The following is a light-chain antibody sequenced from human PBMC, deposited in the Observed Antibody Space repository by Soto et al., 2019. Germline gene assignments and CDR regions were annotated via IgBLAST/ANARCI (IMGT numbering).Light chain of an antibody. CDR1: QGTSSS. CDR2: AAS. J-gene: IGKJ2*01. CDR3: QQVNTYPHT. Sequence: DIQLTQSPSFLSASVGDRVTITCRASQGTSSSLAWFQQKPGKAPKLLIYAASTLQSRVPSRFSGSGSGTDFTLTINSVQPEDFATYYCQQVNTYPHTFGQGTKLEIK. V-gene: IGKV1-9*01.